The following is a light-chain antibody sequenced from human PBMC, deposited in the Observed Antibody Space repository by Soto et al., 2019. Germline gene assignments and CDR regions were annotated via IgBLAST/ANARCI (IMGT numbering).Light chain of an antibody. CDR3: VLYVGGGQHGV. V-gene: IGLV8-61*01. Sequence: QAVVTQEPSFSVSPGRTVTLTCGLSSGSVSRSHYPSWYQQTPGQAPRTLIYNTNIRSSGVPDRFSGSILGNEAALTITGAQADDESDYYCVLYVGGGQHGVFGGGTKVTVL. CDR2: NTN. CDR1: SGSVSRSHY. J-gene: IGLJ3*02.